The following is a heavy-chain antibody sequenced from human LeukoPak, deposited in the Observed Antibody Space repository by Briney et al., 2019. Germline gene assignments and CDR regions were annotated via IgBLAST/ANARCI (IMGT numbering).Heavy chain of an antibody. Sequence: GGSLRLSCAASGFTFSSYGMHWVRQAPGKGLEWVAVISYDGSNKYYADSVKGRFTISRNNSKNTQYLQMNSLRADDTAVYYCANGESLVVSDATSGYWGQGTLVTVAT. CDR2: ISYDGSNK. CDR3: ANGESLVVSDATSGY. V-gene: IGHV3-30*18. CDR1: GFTFSSYG. J-gene: IGHJ4*02. D-gene: IGHD2-2*01.